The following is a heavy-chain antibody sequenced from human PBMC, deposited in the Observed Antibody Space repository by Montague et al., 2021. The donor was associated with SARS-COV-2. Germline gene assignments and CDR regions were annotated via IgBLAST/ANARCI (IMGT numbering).Heavy chain of an antibody. J-gene: IGHJ4*02. CDR1: GFTFISYA. Sequence: SLRLSCAASGFTFISYAMSWVRQAPGKGLEWVSVIYSGVSSTYYADSVKGRFTISRDNSKNTLYLQMNSLRAEDTAVYYCAKGGYSPLTIFGVVRSHYYFDYWVQGTLVTVSS. V-gene: IGHV3-23*03. CDR2: IYSGVSST. D-gene: IGHD3-3*01. CDR3: AKGGYSPLTIFGVVRSHYYFDY.